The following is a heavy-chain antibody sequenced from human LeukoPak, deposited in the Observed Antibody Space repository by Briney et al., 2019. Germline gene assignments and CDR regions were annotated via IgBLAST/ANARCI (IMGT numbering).Heavy chain of an antibody. CDR3: ARDLATTIDY. Sequence: ETLSLTCAVYGGSFSGYYWSWVRQAPGKGLEWVANIKQDGSEKYYVDSVKGRFTISRDNAKNSLYLQMNSLRAEDTAVYYCARDLATTIDYWGQGTLVTVSS. D-gene: IGHD5-24*01. J-gene: IGHJ4*02. V-gene: IGHV3-7*01. CDR2: IKQDGSEK. CDR1: GGSFSGYY.